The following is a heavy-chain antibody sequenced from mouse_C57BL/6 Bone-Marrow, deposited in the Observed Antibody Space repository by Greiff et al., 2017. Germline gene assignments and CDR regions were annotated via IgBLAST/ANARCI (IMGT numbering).Heavy chain of an antibody. CDR2: ISSGGDYI. Sequence: EVNVVESGEGLVKPGGSLKLSCAASGFTFSSYAMSWVRQPPEKRLEWVAYISSGGDYIYYADTVKGRFTISRDNARNTLYLQMSSLKSEDTAMDYCTRVGYYGSRRYFDVWGTGTTVTVSS. CDR1: GFTFSSYA. V-gene: IGHV5-9-1*02. J-gene: IGHJ1*03. D-gene: IGHD1-1*01. CDR3: TRVGYYGSRRYFDV.